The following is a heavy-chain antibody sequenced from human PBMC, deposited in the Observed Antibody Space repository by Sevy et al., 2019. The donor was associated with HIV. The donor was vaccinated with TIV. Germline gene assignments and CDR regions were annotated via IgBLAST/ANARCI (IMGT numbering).Heavy chain of an antibody. CDR3: ARDDPVMNAFDI. CDR1: GGSVNSGDYY. D-gene: IGHD3-16*01. V-gene: IGHV4-61*08. Sequence: SKTLSLTCTVSGGSVNSGDYYWSWIRQPPGKGLEWLGYIYYSGSSNYNPSLKSRVTISLDTSKNQFSLKMSSVTTADTAVYYCARDDPVMNAFDIWGQGTMVTVSS. CDR2: IYYSGSS. J-gene: IGHJ3*02.